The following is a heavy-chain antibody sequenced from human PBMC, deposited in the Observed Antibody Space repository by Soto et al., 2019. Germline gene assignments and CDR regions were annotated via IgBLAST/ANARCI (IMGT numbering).Heavy chain of an antibody. V-gene: IGHV3-23*01. J-gene: IGHJ6*03. Sequence: DVQLLESGGGLAQRGGSLRLSCAASGFSFSTYGMTWVRQAPGKGLEWVSYGGSGGSTYYADSVKGRFTIPRDNSKNTLYLQRTSLRAEDTAVYYCVKFRGRAYHYYYMDVWGNGTTVTVSS. CDR3: VKFRGRAYHYYYMDV. CDR2: YGGSGGST. D-gene: IGHD3-16*01. CDR1: GFSFSTYG.